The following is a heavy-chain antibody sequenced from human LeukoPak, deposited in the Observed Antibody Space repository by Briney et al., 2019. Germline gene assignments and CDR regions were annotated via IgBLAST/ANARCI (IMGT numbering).Heavy chain of an antibody. CDR3: FRHLVVPGAGADY. CDR2: IKNKADDGTT. J-gene: IGHJ4*02. CDR1: GFTFSYAW. D-gene: IGHD2-15*01. Sequence: PGGSLRLSCAASGFTFSYAWMSWVRQAPEKGLEWVGRIKNKADDGTTDYAAPVKGRFTISRDDSKNTLYLQMDSLKTEDTAVYYCFRHLVVPGAGADYWGQGTLVTVSS. V-gene: IGHV3-15*01.